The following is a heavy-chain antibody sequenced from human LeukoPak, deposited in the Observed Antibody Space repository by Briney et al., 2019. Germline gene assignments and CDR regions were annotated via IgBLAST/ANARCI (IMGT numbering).Heavy chain of an antibody. CDR3: ATTFNWAFDY. V-gene: IGHV4-4*02. Sequence: PSETLSLTCAVSGGSISSSNWWSCVRQPPGKGLEFIGEIFHSGSTNYNPSLKSRVTLSVDKSKNQFSLKLTSVTAADTAVYYCATTFNWAFDYWGQGTLVTVSS. CDR2: IFHSGST. D-gene: IGHD7-27*01. J-gene: IGHJ4*02. CDR1: GGSISSSNW.